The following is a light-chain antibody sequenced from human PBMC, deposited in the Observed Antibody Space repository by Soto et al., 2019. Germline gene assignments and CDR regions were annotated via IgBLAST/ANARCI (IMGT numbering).Light chain of an antibody. V-gene: IGKV3-20*01. CDR2: GAS. CDR3: QQYGSSVVT. CDR1: QSVSSSY. J-gene: IGKJ1*01. Sequence: IVLTQSPGTLSLSPGERATPSCRASQSVSSSYLAWYQQKPGQAPRLLIYGASSRATGIPDRFSGSGSGTDFTLTISRLEPEDFAVYYCQQYGSSVVTFGQGTKVEIK.